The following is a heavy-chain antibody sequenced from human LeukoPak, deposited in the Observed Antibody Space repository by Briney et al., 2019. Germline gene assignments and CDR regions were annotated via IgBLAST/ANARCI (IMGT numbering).Heavy chain of an antibody. J-gene: IGHJ4*02. CDR3: ARHRGSSSNFDY. D-gene: IGHD6-6*01. V-gene: IGHV4-39*01. CDR2: IYYSGST. CDR1: GGSISRNNYY. Sequence: SETLSLTCTVSGGSISRNNYYWDWIRQPPGKGLEYTGSIYYSGSTYYTPSLKSRVTISVDTSKNQFSLKLSSVTATDTAVYYCARHRGSSSNFDYWGQGTQVTVSS.